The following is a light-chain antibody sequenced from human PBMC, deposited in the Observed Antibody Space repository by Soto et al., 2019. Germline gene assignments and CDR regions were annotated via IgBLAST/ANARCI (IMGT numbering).Light chain of an antibody. V-gene: IGKV3-11*01. CDR2: GAS. CDR1: QLISNY. Sequence: EIILTQSPATLSLSPWETATLSFMANQLISNYLAWYQQKPGQAPRLLVYGASTRATGIPATFSGSGSGTQFTLTISSLQPEDVAAYYCQKYNSAPLTFGGGTKVDIK. J-gene: IGKJ4*01. CDR3: QKYNSAPLT.